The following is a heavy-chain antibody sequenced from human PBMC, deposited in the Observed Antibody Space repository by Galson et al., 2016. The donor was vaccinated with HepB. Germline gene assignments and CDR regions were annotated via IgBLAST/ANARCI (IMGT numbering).Heavy chain of an antibody. Sequence: SVKVSCKASGYSFVDYYITWVRQAPGQGLELIGWISTYNGNTNYVQKFQGRVSMTRDLSTNTAYMELRGLNSGDTAVYFCARHGPVTTHFYWGQGTLVTVSS. D-gene: IGHD4-11*01. CDR3: ARHGPVTTHFY. CDR1: GYSFVDYY. V-gene: IGHV1-18*04. J-gene: IGHJ4*02. CDR2: ISTYNGNT.